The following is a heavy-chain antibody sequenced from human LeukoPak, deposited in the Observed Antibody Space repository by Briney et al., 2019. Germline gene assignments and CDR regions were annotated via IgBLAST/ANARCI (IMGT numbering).Heavy chain of an antibody. D-gene: IGHD3-22*01. CDR3: ASRGDYYDSSGYPLTHATFDY. Sequence: SETLSLTCTVSGGSISSGDYYWSWIRQPPGKGLEWIGEINHSGSTNYNPSLKSRVTISVDTSKNQFSLKLSSVTAADTAVYYCASRGDYYDSSGYPLTHATFDYWGQGTLVTVSS. CDR2: INHSGST. CDR1: GGSISSGDYY. J-gene: IGHJ4*02. V-gene: IGHV4-39*07.